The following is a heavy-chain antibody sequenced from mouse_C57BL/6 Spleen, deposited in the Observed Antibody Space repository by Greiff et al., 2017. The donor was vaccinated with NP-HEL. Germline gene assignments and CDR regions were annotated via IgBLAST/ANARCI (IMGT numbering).Heavy chain of an antibody. CDR2: ILPGSGST. CDR3: ANGGYYDWFAY. D-gene: IGHD2-3*01. V-gene: IGHV1-9*01. J-gene: IGHJ3*01. Sequence: QVQLKQSGAELMKPGASVKLSCKATGYTFTGYWIEWVKQRPGHGLEWIGEILPGSGSTNYNEKFKGKATFTADTSSNTAYMQLSSLTTEDSASYCCANGGYYDWFAYWGQGTLVTVSA. CDR1: GYTFTGYW.